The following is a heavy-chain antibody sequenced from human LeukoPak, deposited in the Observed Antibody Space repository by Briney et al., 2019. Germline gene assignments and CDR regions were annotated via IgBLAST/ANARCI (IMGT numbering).Heavy chain of an antibody. CDR2: ISYDGSNK. V-gene: IGHV3-30*18. Sequence: HPGGSLRLSCAASGFTFSSYGMHWVRQAPGKGLEWVAVISYDGSNKYYADSVKGRFTISRDNSKNTLYLQMNSLRAEDTAVYNCAKPWGLQYYFDYWGQGTLVTVSS. CDR3: AKPWGLQYYFDY. D-gene: IGHD1-26*01. J-gene: IGHJ4*02. CDR1: GFTFSSYG.